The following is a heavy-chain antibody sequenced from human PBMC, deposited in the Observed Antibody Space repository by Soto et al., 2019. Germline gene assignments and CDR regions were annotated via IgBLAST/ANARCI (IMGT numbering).Heavy chain of an antibody. CDR3: AREGDYYDSSGLFDY. CDR2: IWYDGSNK. CDR1: GFTFSSYG. V-gene: IGHV3-33*01. J-gene: IGHJ4*02. D-gene: IGHD3-22*01. Sequence: GGSLRLSCAASGFTFSSYGMHWVRQAPGKGLEWVAVIWYDGSNKYYADSVKGRFTISRDNSKNTLYLQMNSLRAEDTAVYYCAREGDYYDSSGLFDYWGQGTLVTVSA.